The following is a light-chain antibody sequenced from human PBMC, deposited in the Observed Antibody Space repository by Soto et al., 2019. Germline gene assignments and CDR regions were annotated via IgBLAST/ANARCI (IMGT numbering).Light chain of an antibody. Sequence: TQSPATLSVSPGEGATLSCRASQTIKNLLAWYQQRPGQSPRLLVYAASNRATGVPARFSGSGSGTEFTLAISSLQSEESAVYYCQQYHNWPITVGQGTRLEIK. CDR1: QTIKNL. CDR2: AAS. V-gene: IGKV3-15*01. J-gene: IGKJ5*01. CDR3: QQYHNWPIT.